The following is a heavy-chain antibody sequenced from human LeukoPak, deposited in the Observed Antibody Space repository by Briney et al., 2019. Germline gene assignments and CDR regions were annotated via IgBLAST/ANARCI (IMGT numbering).Heavy chain of an antibody. V-gene: IGHV4-4*02. CDR1: GDSISSRNW. Sequence: PSGTLSLACAVSGDSISSRNWWSWVRQPPGKGLEWIGEIYHGGSTNYNPSLKSRVTISVDKSRNQFSLKLTSVTAADTAVYYCARDWVRGSYFDYWGQGTLVTVSS. J-gene: IGHJ4*02. D-gene: IGHD3-16*01. CDR2: IYHGGST. CDR3: ARDWVRGSYFDY.